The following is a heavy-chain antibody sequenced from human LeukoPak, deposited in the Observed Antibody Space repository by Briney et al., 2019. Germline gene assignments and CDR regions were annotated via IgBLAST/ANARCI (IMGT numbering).Heavy chain of an antibody. CDR1: GFTFSSYS. V-gene: IGHV3-21*06. CDR3: ARDGSDYGGVQWAWYFDL. D-gene: IGHD4-23*01. CDR2: ISSSSSYI. Sequence: KPGGSLRLSCAASGFTFSSYSMNWVRQAPGKGLEWVSSISSSSSYIYYADSVKGRFTISRDNAENSLYLQMNSLRDEDTAVYYCARDGSDYGGVQWAWYFDLWGRGTLVTVSS. J-gene: IGHJ2*01.